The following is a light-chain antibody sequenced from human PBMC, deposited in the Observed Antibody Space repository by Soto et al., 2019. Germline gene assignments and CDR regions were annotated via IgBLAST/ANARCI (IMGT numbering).Light chain of an antibody. CDR3: QQRSNWPT. CDR2: GAF. J-gene: IGKJ4*01. CDR1: QSIDNSY. Sequence: EIVLTQSPGTLSLSPGERATLSCRASQSIDNSYLAWYQQKPGRAPRLLIYGAFARATGIPDRFSGSGSGTDFTLTISRLEPEDFALYYCQQRSNWPTFGGGTKVEI. V-gene: IGKV3D-20*02.